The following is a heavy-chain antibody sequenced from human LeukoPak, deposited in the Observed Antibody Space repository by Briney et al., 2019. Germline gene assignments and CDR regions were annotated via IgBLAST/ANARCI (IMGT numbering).Heavy chain of an antibody. CDR1: GDSISGFY. CDR2: THYSGTT. CDR3: VLAPNSNWFDF. D-gene: IGHD2-8*01. V-gene: IGHV4-59*12. Sequence: KSSETLSLTCSDSGDSISGFYWKWIRQSPEKGLEWIAVTHYSGTTNYNPSLKSRVTISIDTSRQQFFLKLSSVTAADTAVYYCVLAPNSNWFDFWGRGTRVTVPS. J-gene: IGHJ5*01.